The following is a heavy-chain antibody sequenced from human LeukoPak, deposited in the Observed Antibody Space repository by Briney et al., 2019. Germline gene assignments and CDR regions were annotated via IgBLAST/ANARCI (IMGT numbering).Heavy chain of an antibody. CDR2: ISWNSGSI. V-gene: IGHV3-9*01. D-gene: IGHD2-2*02. CDR3: AKAYYVCSNSCYKGAFDI. CDR1: GFTFADYA. J-gene: IGHJ3*02. Sequence: GRSLRLSCAASGFTFADYAMHSVLEAPGKGLGWGSGISWNSGSIGYADSVKGRFTISRDNAKTSLYLQMNSLRAEDTALYYCAKAYYVCSNSCYKGAFDIWGQGTMVTVSS.